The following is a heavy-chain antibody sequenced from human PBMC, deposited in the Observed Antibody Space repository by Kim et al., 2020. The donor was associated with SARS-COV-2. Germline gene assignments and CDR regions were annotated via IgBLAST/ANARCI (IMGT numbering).Heavy chain of an antibody. Sequence: GGSLRLSCAASGFTFSSYGMHWVRQAPGKGLEWVAVISYDGSNKYYADSVKGRFTISRDNSKNTLYLQMNSLRAEDTAVYYCAKAMSIAAGAEPENDYWG. CDR2: ISYDGSNK. V-gene: IGHV3-30*18. D-gene: IGHD6-25*01. CDR3: AKAMSIAAGAEPENDY. J-gene: IGHJ4*01. CDR1: GFTFSSYG.